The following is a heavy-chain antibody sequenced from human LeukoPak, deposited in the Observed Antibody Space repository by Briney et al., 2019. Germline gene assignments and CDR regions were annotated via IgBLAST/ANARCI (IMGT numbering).Heavy chain of an antibody. CDR1: GFTFSSYE. Sequence: GGSLRLSCAASGFTFSSYEMNWVRQAPGKGLEWVSYISSSGSTIYYADSEKGRSTISRDNAKNSLYLQMNSLRAEDTAVYYCAREGMVRGVMFDYWGQGTLVTVSS. D-gene: IGHD3-10*01. V-gene: IGHV3-48*03. CDR3: AREGMVRGVMFDY. J-gene: IGHJ4*02. CDR2: ISSSGSTI.